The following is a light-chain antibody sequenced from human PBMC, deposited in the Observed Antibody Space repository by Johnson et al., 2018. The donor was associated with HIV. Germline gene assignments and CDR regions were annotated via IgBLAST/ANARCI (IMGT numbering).Light chain of an antibody. V-gene: IGLV1-51*01. Sequence: QSVLTQPPSVSAAPGQKVTISCSGSSCDIGNNYVSWHQQLPGTAPKLLIYDNNNRSSGIPYRISGSKSGTSATLGITRLQTGDEADDYCGTWDSGLSAGNVFGTGTKVTVL. J-gene: IGLJ1*01. CDR1: SCDIGNNY. CDR2: DNN. CDR3: GTWDSGLSAGNV.